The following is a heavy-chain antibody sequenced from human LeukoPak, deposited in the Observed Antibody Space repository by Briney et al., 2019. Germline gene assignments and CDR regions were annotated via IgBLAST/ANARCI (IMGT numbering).Heavy chain of an antibody. V-gene: IGHV3-21*01. J-gene: IGHJ4*02. CDR1: GFTFSSYS. CDR3: ARYSSGWYGQYYFDY. CDR2: ISSSSSYI. D-gene: IGHD6-19*01. Sequence: GGSLRLSCAASGFTFSSYSMNWVRQAPGKGLEWVSSISSSSSYIYYADSVKGRFTISRDNAKNSLYLQMNSLRAEDTAVYYCARYSSGWYGQYYFDYWGQGTLVTVSS.